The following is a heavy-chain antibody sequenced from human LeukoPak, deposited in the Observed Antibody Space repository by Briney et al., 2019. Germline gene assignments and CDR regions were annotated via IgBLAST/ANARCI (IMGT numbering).Heavy chain of an antibody. J-gene: IGHJ3*02. V-gene: IGHV4-30-2*01. CDR2: IYHSGST. D-gene: IGHD5-18*01. CDR3: ARQMVNAFDI. Sequence: SETLSLTCAVSGGSISSGGYSWSWIRQPPGKGLEWIGYIYHSGSTYYNPSLKSRVTISVDRSKNQFSLKLSSVTAADTAVYYCARQMVNAFDIWGQGTMVTVSS. CDR1: GGSISSGGYS.